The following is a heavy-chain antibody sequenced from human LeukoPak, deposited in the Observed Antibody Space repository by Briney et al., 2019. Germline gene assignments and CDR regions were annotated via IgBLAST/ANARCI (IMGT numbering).Heavy chain of an antibody. V-gene: IGHV1-18*01. CDR1: GYTFTSYG. CDR2: ISAYNGNT. D-gene: IGHD3-22*01. Sequence: ASVKVSCKASGYTFTSYGISWVRQAPGQGLEWMGWISAYNGNTNYAQKLQGRVTMTTDTSTSTAYMELRRLRSDDTAVYYCAASFYYDSSGYYTSWGQGTLVTVSS. CDR3: AASFYYDSSGYYTS. J-gene: IGHJ5*02.